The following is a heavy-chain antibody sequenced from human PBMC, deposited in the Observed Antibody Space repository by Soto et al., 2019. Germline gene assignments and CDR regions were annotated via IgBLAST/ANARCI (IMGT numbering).Heavy chain of an antibody. Sequence: QVQLQQWGAGLLKPSETLSLTCAVYGGSFRGYYWSWIRQPPGKGLEWIGEINHSGSTNYNPSLKSRLTRAVETSKHQFSLKLSSVTAADTAVYYCARGRVAAPYYFDYWGQGTLVTVSS. J-gene: IGHJ4*02. CDR1: GGSFRGYY. D-gene: IGHD6-13*01. V-gene: IGHV4-34*01. CDR3: ARGRVAAPYYFDY. CDR2: INHSGST.